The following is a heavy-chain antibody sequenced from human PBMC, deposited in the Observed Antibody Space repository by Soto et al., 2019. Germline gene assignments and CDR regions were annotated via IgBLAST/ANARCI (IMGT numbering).Heavy chain of an antibody. Sequence: SETLSLTCTVSGGSISSYYWSWIRQPPGKGLEWIGYIYYSGSTYYNPSLKSRVTISVDTSKNQFSLKLSPVTAADTAVYYCARDGRRYCISPCCYGGDNHQPTSFDHPGQGTVVTVSS. CDR1: GGSISSYY. V-gene: IGHV4-59*12. CDR2: IYYSGST. D-gene: IGHD2-2*01. J-gene: IGHJ5*02. CDR3: ARDGRRYCISPCCYGGDNHQPTSFDH.